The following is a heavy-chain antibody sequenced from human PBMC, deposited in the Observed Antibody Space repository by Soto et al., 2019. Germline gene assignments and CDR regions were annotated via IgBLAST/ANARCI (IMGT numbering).Heavy chain of an antibody. J-gene: IGHJ4*02. Sequence: SETLSLTCAVSGGSISSSNWWSWVRQPPGKGLEWIGEIYHSGSTNYNPSLKSRVTISVDKSKNQFSLKLSSVTAADTAVYYCATAGFYDSSGYYHFDYWGQGTLVTVSS. V-gene: IGHV4-4*02. CDR3: ATAGFYDSSGYYHFDY. D-gene: IGHD3-22*01. CDR1: GGSISSSNW. CDR2: IYHSGST.